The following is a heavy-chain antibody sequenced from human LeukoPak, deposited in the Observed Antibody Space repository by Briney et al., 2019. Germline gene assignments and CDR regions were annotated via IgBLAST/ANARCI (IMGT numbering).Heavy chain of an antibody. V-gene: IGHV3-21*01. CDR3: ATGRDGSYEWTPDY. CDR2: ISSGSGYI. J-gene: IGHJ4*02. Sequence: AGSLSLTCTASGLPFSSYCMYWVRQAPGQGLEWVSAISSGSGYIYYADSVKSRFTISRDNNMNSLYLQMNSLRAEDTAVYYCATGRDGSYEWTPDYWGEGTLV. D-gene: IGHD5-24*01. CDR1: GLPFSSYC.